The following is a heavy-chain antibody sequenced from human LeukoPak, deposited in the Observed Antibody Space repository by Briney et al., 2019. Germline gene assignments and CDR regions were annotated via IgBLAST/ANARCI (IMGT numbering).Heavy chain of an antibody. CDR2: ISYDGSNK. J-gene: IGHJ3*02. CDR3: ARLRTTGAFDI. D-gene: IGHD2/OR15-2a*01. CDR1: GFTFSSYA. Sequence: GGSRRLSCAASGFTFSSYAMHWVRQAPGKGLEWVAVISYDGSNKYYADSVKGRFTISRDNSKNTLYLQMNSLRAEDTAVYYCARLRTTGAFDIWGQGTMVTVSS. V-gene: IGHV3-30-3*01.